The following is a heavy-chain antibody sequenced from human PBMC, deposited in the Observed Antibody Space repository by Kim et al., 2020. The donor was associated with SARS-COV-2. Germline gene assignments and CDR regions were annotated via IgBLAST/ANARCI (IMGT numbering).Heavy chain of an antibody. CDR2: INHSGST. D-gene: IGHD2-21*01. Sequence: SETLSLTCAVYGGSFSGYYWSWIRQPPGKGLEWIGEINHSGSTNYNPSLKSRVTISVDTSKNQFSLKLSSVTAADTAVYYCARAQPYSHWGQGTLVTVSS. CDR1: GGSFSGYY. V-gene: IGHV4-34*01. CDR3: ARAQPYSH. J-gene: IGHJ4*02.